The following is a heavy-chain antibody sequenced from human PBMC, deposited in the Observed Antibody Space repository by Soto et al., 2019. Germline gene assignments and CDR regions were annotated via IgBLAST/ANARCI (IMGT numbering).Heavy chain of an antibody. CDR3: ARSDCSSGTCPNWFDP. CDR2: IYSGGRT. V-gene: IGHV3-66*01. J-gene: IGHJ5*02. Sequence: DVQLVESGGDLVQPGGSLRLSCAASGFSVTYSYVSWVRQAPGKGLEWVSVIYSGGRTFYADSVKGRFTISRDESNXXHYLQMHRLRAEDSGVYFCARSDCSSGTCPNWFDPWGQGTLVIVSS. CDR1: GFSVTYSY. D-gene: IGHD2-15*01.